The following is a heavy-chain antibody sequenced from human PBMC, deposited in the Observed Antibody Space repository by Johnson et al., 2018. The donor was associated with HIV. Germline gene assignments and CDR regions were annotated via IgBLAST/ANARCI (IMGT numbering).Heavy chain of an antibody. CDR2: ISYDGSNK. CDR3: ARVGLTGAQTGDAFDI. CDR1: GFTFSSYG. D-gene: IGHD7-27*01. J-gene: IGHJ3*02. Sequence: QVQLVESGGGLVQPGGSLRLSCAASGFTFSSYGMHWVRQAPGKGLEWVAVISYDGSNKYYADSVKGRFTISRDNSKKTLYLQMNSLRAEDTAVYYCARVGLTGAQTGDAFDIWGQGTMVTVSS. V-gene: IGHV3-30*03.